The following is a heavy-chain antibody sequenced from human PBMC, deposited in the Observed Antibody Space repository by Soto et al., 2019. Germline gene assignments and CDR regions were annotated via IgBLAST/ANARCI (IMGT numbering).Heavy chain of an antibody. CDR3: TRMPGGGWQRFFDY. CDR2: ITVGGAQK. J-gene: IGHJ4*02. D-gene: IGHD5-12*01. V-gene: IGHV3-23*01. CDR1: GFTFIDHD. Sequence: EVKLLESGGALVQPGGSLRLSCEASGFTFIDHDMSWVRQAPGKGLEWVSSITVGGAQKDYGQSVKGRFTISRDNSNDPLFLQMDRLQVGETAIYYCTRMPGGGWQRFFDYWGQGTVVTVSS.